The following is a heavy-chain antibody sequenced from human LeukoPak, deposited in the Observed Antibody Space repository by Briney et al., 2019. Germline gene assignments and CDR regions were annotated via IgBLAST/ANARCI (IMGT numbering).Heavy chain of an antibody. V-gene: IGHV3-30*18. J-gene: IGHJ4*02. CDR1: GFTFRSYA. Sequence: PGGSLRLSCAASGFTFRSYAMHWVRQAPGRGLEWVAVISYDGSEKYYVDSVKGRFTISRDNSRDTLYLQMNSLRAEDTAVYYCAKTKMNWRGTLDYWGQGTLVTVSS. CDR2: ISYDGSEK. CDR3: AKTKMNWRGTLDY. D-gene: IGHD1-1*01.